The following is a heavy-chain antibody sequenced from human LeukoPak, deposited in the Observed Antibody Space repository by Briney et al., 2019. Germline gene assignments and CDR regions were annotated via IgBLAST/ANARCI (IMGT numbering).Heavy chain of an antibody. CDR1: DGSISSYY. J-gene: IGHJ3*02. Sequence: PSETLSLTCTVSDGSISSYYWNWIRQPPGKGLEWIGYIYYSGTTKYNPSLKSRVSMSVDTSKNQFSLKLSSVTAADTAVYYCAKSNGYGLVDIWGQGTMVTVSS. V-gene: IGHV4-59*01. D-gene: IGHD3-10*01. CDR3: AKSNGYGLVDI. CDR2: IYYSGTT.